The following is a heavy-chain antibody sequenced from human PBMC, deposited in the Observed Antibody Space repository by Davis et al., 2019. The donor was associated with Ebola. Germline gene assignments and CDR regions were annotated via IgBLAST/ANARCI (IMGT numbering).Heavy chain of an antibody. V-gene: IGHV1-58*01. CDR1: GFTFTSSA. Sequence: SVKVSCKASGFTFTSSAVQWVRQARGQRLEWIGWSVVGSGNTNYAQKFQGRVTMTRDTSISTAYMELSRLRSDDTAVYYCARGNTADYYDSSGYYGSVDPWGQGTLVTVSS. D-gene: IGHD3-22*01. CDR2: SVVGSGNT. CDR3: ARGNTADYYDSSGYYGSVDP. J-gene: IGHJ5*02.